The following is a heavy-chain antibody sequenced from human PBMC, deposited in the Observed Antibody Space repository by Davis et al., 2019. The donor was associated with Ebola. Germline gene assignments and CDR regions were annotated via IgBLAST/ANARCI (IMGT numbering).Heavy chain of an antibody. D-gene: IGHD3-3*01. V-gene: IGHV3-21*01. CDR1: GFTFSSYS. J-gene: IGHJ2*01. CDR2: ITSSSSYI. Sequence: GESLKISCAASGFTFSSYSMNWARQAPGKGLEWVSSITSSSSYIYYADSVEGRFTISRDNAKNSLYLQMISLRAEDTAVYYCARGTGDFWSGQDWYFDLWGRGTLVTVSS. CDR3: ARGTGDFWSGQDWYFDL.